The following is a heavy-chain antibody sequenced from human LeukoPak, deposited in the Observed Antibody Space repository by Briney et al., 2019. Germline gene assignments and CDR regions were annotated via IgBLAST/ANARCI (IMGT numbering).Heavy chain of an antibody. CDR3: ARANALYCSSTSCLFDY. V-gene: IGHV1-2*02. CDR1: GYTFTDYY. Sequence: GSSVTVSCKASGYTFTDYYIHWVQQAPGQGLKWMAWINPNSCGTYYAQHFHDRITLTRDTSISTAYMELSRLRSDDTAIYYCARANALYCSSTSCLFDYWGQGTLVTVSS. CDR2: INPNSCGT. J-gene: IGHJ4*02. D-gene: IGHD2-2*01.